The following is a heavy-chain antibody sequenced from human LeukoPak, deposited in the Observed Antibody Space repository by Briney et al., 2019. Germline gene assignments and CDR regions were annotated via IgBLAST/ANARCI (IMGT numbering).Heavy chain of an antibody. CDR1: GGSFSGYY. V-gene: IGHV4-34*01. J-gene: IGHJ6*02. Sequence: PSETLSLTCAAYGGSFSGYYWSWIRQPPGKGLEWIGEINHSGSTNYNPSLKSRVTISVDTSKNQFSLKLSSVTAADTAVYYCARGPSYDYGMDVWGQGTTVTVSS. CDR2: INHSGST. CDR3: ARGPSYDYGMDV.